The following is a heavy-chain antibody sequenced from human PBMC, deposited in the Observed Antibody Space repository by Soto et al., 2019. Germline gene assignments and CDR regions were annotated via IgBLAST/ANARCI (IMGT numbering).Heavy chain of an antibody. Sequence: GGSLSLSCAASGFTVSSNYMSRVRQAPGKGLEWVSVIYSGGSTYYADSVKGRFTISRDNSKNALYLQVISGRGEETEVYLCARRGFGEVLISDGGMGVWGQGTKVTVSS. CDR1: GFTVSSNY. V-gene: IGHV3-53*01. CDR3: ARRGFGEVLISDGGMGV. CDR2: IYSGGST. J-gene: IGHJ6*02. D-gene: IGHD3-10*01.